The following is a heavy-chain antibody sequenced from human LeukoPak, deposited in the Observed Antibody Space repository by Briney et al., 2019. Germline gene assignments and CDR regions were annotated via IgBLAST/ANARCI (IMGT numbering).Heavy chain of an antibody. J-gene: IGHJ4*02. CDR2: INPRGGSA. D-gene: IGHD3-10*01. CDR3: ARDYHGSGSLTTFDY. V-gene: IGHV1-46*01. Sequence: ASVKVSCKASGYTFTNFYMHWVRQAPGQGLEWMGTINPRGGSASSAQKFQGRVTMTRDTSTSTVYMELSSLRSEDTAVYYCARDYHGSGSLTTFDYWGQGTLVTVS. CDR1: GYTFTNFY.